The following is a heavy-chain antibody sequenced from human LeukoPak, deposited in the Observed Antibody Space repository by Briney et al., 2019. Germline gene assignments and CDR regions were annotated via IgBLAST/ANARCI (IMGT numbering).Heavy chain of an antibody. V-gene: IGHV3-11*06. Sequence: GGSLRLSCAASGFILSDYYMSWIRQAPGEGLEWVSYINSSSRYTKYAGSVKGRFTISRDNAKSSLYLQMNGLRAEETAVYYGARGGYYDAFDIWGQGTMVTVSS. CDR1: GFILSDYY. D-gene: IGHD1-26*01. CDR3: ARGGYYDAFDI. CDR2: INSSSRYT. J-gene: IGHJ3*02.